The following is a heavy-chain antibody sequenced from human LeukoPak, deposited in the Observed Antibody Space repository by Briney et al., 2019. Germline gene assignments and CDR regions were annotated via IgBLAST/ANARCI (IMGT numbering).Heavy chain of an antibody. CDR1: GFSFSSYG. D-gene: IGHD3-10*01. J-gene: IGHJ4*02. V-gene: IGHV3-30*02. CDR3: TTDYRVELWFGEFLYKGPEY. Sequence: GGSLRLSCAASGFSFSSYGMHWVRQAPGKGLEWVAFIRYDGSNKYYADSVKGRFTISRDNSKNTLYLQMNNLKAEDTAVYYCTTDYRVELWFGEFLYKGPEYWGQGTLVTVSS. CDR2: IRYDGSNK.